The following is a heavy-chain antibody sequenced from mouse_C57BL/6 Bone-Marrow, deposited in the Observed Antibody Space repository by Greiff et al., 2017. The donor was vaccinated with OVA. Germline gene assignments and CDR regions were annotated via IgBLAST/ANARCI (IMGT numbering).Heavy chain of an antibody. CDR3: VAKDWYFDV. Sequence: EVKLMESGGGLVQPKGSLKLSCAASGFSFNTYAMNWVRQAPGKGLEWVARIRSKSNNYATYYADSVKDRFTISRDDSESMLYLQMNNLKTEDTAMYYCVAKDWYFDVWGTGTTVTVSS. V-gene: IGHV10-1*01. CDR2: IRSKSNNYAT. J-gene: IGHJ1*03. CDR1: GFSFNTYA.